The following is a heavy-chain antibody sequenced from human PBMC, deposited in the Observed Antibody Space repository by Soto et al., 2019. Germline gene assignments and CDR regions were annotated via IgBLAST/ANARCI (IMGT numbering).Heavy chain of an antibody. J-gene: IGHJ4*02. CDR2: IYPGDSDS. D-gene: IGHD6-19*01. V-gene: IGHV5-51*01. Sequence: PGESLKISCTGSGYSFIHSLIAWVRQMPGKGLEWMGIIYPGDSDSRYSPSFQGQVSISADKSINTAYLQWSSLKASDTAMYYCARHDAYSSSDFWGQGTLVTVSS. CDR1: GYSFIHSL. CDR3: ARHDAYSSSDF.